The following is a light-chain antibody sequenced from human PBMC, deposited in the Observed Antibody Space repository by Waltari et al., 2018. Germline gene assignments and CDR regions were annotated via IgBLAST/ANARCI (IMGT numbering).Light chain of an antibody. Sequence: EIVLTQSPGTLSLSPGERATLSCRASQTVRTTYLAWYQQKPGQAPTLLIYGASSRATGIPDRFSGSGYGTGFSLTISSLEPEDFAVYYCQQYDISPLSFGGGTKVEIK. CDR1: QTVRTTY. CDR3: QQYDISPLS. CDR2: GAS. V-gene: IGKV3-20*01. J-gene: IGKJ4*01.